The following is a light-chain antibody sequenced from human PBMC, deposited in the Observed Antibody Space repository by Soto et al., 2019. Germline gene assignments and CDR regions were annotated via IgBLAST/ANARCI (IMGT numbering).Light chain of an antibody. Sequence: QSVLTQPASVSGSPGQSITLSCTGTSSDVGGYNAVSWYQQHPGKAPKLMIFGVNERPSGVSNRFSGSKSGNTASLTISGLQVEDEADYYCASYATGGAYVFGTATKVTVL. V-gene: IGLV2-14*01. CDR1: SSDVGGYNA. CDR3: ASYATGGAYV. CDR2: GVN. J-gene: IGLJ1*01.